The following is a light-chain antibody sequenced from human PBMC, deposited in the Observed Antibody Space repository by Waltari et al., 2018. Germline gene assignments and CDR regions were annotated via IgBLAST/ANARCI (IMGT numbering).Light chain of an antibody. CDR3: CSYGGSYSFVV. V-gene: IGLV2-11*01. Sequence: QSALTQPRSVSGSPGQSVTIPSPGTSSDVGGYNYVSRYQQHPGKAPKLIIYDVTKRPSGVPDRFSGSKSGNTASLTISGLQAEDEADYYCCSYGGSYSFVVFGGGTKLTVL. CDR2: DVT. CDR1: SSDVGGYNY. J-gene: IGLJ2*01.